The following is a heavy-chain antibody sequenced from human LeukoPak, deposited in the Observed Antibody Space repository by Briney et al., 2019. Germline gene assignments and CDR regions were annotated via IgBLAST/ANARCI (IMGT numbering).Heavy chain of an antibody. CDR2: ISSSGSTI. Sequence: GGSLRLSCAASGFTFSSYEMNWVRQAPGKGLEWVLYISSSGSTIYYADSVKGRFTISRDNAKNSLYLQMNSLRAEDMALYYCAKGSSAWNEVFHFDYWGQGTLVTVSS. V-gene: IGHV3-48*03. CDR3: AKGSSAWNEVFHFDY. CDR1: GFTFSSYE. J-gene: IGHJ4*02. D-gene: IGHD6-19*01.